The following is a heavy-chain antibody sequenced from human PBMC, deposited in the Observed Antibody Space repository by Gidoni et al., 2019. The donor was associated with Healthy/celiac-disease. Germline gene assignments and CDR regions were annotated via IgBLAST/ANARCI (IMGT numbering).Heavy chain of an antibody. D-gene: IGHD6-19*01. CDR3: ARGVAGANWFDP. Sequence: QLQLQESGPGLVQPSETLSLTCTVSGGSISSSSYYWGWIRQPPGKGLEWIGSLYYSGSTYYNPSLKSRVTISVDTSKNQFSLKLSSVTAADTAVYYCARGVAGANWFDPWGQGTLVTVSS. V-gene: IGHV4-39*01. CDR2: LYYSGST. CDR1: GGSISSSSYY. J-gene: IGHJ5*02.